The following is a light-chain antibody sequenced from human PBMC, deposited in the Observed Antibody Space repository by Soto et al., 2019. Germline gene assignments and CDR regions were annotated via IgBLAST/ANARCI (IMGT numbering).Light chain of an antibody. CDR1: QRVSRN. V-gene: IGKV3-15*01. J-gene: IGKJ1*01. CDR2: DAS. Sequence: ETVLTQSPGTLSLSPGERATLSCRASQRVSRNLAWYQQKPGQAPRLLIYDASTRATGIPDRFSGSGSETEFTLTISSLQSEDYAIYYCQQYNNWPPWTFGQGTKVDIK. CDR3: QQYNNWPPWT.